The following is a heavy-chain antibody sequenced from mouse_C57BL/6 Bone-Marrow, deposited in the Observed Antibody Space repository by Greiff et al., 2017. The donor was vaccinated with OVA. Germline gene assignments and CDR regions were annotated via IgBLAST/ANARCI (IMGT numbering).Heavy chain of an antibody. CDR2: IYPGDGDT. J-gene: IGHJ1*03. CDR3: ARAQITTVVAGGTGYFDV. V-gene: IGHV1-82*01. Sequence: VQLQQSGPELVKPGASVKISCKASGYAFSSSWMNWVKQRPGKGLEWIGRIYPGDGDTNYNGKFKGKATLTADKSSSTAYMQLSSLTSEDSAVYFCARAQITTVVAGGTGYFDVWGTGTTVTVSS. CDR1: GYAFSSSW. D-gene: IGHD1-1*01.